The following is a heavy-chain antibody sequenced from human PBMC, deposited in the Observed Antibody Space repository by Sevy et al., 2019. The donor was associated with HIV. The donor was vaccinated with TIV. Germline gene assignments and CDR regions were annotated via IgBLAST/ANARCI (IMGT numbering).Heavy chain of an antibody. CDR3: AKISEEYIQTWYPPDY. V-gene: IGHV3-30*18. CDR2: ISYHGTNK. CDR1: GFSFSSYG. D-gene: IGHD5-18*01. Sequence: GGSLRLSCVASGFSFSSYGMHWVRQAPGKGLEWVALISYHGTNKNYGYSVRGRFTVSRDNSRNTLYLQMDSLRAEDTAVYYCAKISEEYIQTWYPPDYWGQGTLVTVSS. J-gene: IGHJ4*02.